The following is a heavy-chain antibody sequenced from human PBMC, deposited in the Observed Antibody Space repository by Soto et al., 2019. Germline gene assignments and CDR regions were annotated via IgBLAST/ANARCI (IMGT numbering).Heavy chain of an antibody. Sequence: GGSLRLSCAASGFSFSTYGMHWVRQAPGKGLEWVAFISNDGSNKYYADSVKGRFTISRDNSKNTLYLQMNSLRAEDTAVYYCARDRASTAMVTHIDYWGQGTLVTVSS. D-gene: IGHD5-18*01. CDR2: ISNDGSNK. CDR1: GFSFSTYG. V-gene: IGHV3-30*03. J-gene: IGHJ4*02. CDR3: ARDRASTAMVTHIDY.